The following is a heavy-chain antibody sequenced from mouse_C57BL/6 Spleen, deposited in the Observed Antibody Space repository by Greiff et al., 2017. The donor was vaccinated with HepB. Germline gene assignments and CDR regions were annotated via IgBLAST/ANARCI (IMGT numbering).Heavy chain of an antibody. D-gene: IGHD2-1*01. CDR3: ARGGNYGSAMDY. CDR2: ISSGSSTI. V-gene: IGHV5-17*01. Sequence: EVQLQESGGGLVKPGGSLKLSCAASGFTFSDYGMHWVRQAPEKGLEWVAYISSGSSTIYYADTVKGRFTISRDNAKNTLFLQMTSLRSEDTAMYYCARGGNYGSAMDYWGQGTSVTVSS. CDR1: GFTFSDYG. J-gene: IGHJ4*01.